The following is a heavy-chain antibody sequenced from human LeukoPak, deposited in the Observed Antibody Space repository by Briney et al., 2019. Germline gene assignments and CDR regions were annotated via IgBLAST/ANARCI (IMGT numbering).Heavy chain of an antibody. J-gene: IGHJ4*02. CDR2: INHSGST. CDR3: ARDPMVATFDY. Sequence: SETLSLTCAVYGGSFSGYYWSWIRQPPGKGLEWIGEINHSGSTNYNPSLKSRVTISVDTSKNQFSLKLSSVTAADTAVYYCARDPMVATFDYWGQGTLVTVSS. V-gene: IGHV4-34*01. D-gene: IGHD5-12*01. CDR1: GGSFSGYY.